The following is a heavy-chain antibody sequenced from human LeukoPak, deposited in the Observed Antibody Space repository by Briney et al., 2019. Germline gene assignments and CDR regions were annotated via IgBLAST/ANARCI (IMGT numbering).Heavy chain of an antibody. CDR1: GFTFSSYG. D-gene: IGHD2-21*02. V-gene: IGHV3-30*18. CDR3: AKDLSGAYCGGDCPPGAFDI. J-gene: IGHJ3*02. Sequence: PGGSLRLSCAASGFTFSSYGMHWVRQAPGKGLEWVAVISYDGSNKYYADSVKGRFTISRDNSKNTLYLQMNSLRAEDTAVYYCAKDLSGAYCGGDCPPGAFDIWGQGTMVTVSS. CDR2: ISYDGSNK.